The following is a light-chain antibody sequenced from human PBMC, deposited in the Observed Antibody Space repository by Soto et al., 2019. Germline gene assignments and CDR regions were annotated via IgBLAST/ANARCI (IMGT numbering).Light chain of an antibody. V-gene: IGKV1-5*01. Sequence: DIQMTQSPSTLSASVGDRVTITCRASQSISSWLAWYQQRPREAPKLLIYGVSSLESGVPSRFSGSGSGTEFTLTISSLQPTDFATYYCQQYATSSPTFGQGTKLEI. CDR2: GVS. J-gene: IGKJ2*01. CDR1: QSISSW. CDR3: QQYATSSPT.